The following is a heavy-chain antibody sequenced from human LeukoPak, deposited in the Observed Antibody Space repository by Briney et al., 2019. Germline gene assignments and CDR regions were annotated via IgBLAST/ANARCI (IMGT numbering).Heavy chain of an antibody. CDR1: GFTFSSYG. V-gene: IGHV3-30*18. CDR2: ISYDGSNK. D-gene: IGHD2-21*02. CDR3: TKEPCGGDCPYYFDY. J-gene: IGHJ4*02. Sequence: GGSLRLSCAASGFTFSSYGMHWVRQAPGKGLEWVAVISYDGSNKYYADSVKGRFTISRDNSKNTLYLQMNSLRAEDTAVYYCTKEPCGGDCPYYFDYWGQGTLVTVSS.